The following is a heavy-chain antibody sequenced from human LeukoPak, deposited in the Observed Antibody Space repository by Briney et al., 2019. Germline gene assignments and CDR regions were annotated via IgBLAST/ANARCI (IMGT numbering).Heavy chain of an antibody. J-gene: IGHJ4*02. D-gene: IGHD3-3*01. V-gene: IGHV3-33*06. CDR2: IWYDGKNN. CDR1: GFTFSDYG. Sequence: GGSLRLSCIASGFTFSDYGRHWVRQAPGKGLEWVAVIWYDGKNNYYADSVKGRFTISRDNSKNTMYLQLNSLRVEDTAVYYCAKPEGNFWSGFDYWGQGTLVTVSS. CDR3: AKPEGNFWSGFDY.